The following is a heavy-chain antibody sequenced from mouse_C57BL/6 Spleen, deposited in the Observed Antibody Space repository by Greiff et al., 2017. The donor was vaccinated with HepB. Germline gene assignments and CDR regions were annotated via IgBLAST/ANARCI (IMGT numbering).Heavy chain of an antibody. CDR2: IRSKSNNYAT. Sequence: EVKLVESGGGLVQPKGSLKLSCAASGFSFNTYAMNWVRQAPGKGLEWVARIRSKSNNYATYYADSVKDRFTISRDDSESMLYLQMNNLKTEDTAMYYCVRQRDYDYDYAMDYWGQGTSVTVSS. CDR3: VRQRDYDYDYAMDY. J-gene: IGHJ4*01. V-gene: IGHV10-1*01. D-gene: IGHD2-4*01. CDR1: GFSFNTYA.